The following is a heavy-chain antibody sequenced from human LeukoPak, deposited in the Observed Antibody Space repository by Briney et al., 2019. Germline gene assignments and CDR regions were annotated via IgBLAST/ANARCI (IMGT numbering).Heavy chain of an antibody. CDR2: INPSGGST. CDR1: GYTLTSNY. D-gene: IGHD2-21*02. V-gene: IGHV1-46*03. Sequence: ASVKVSCKASGYTLTSNYIHWVRQAPGQGLEWMGIINPSGGSTTYAQKFQGRVTMTRDTSTSTVYMELTSLRSEDTVVYYCAKGRSDFFAYYYYLDVWGKGTTVTVSS. CDR3: AKGRSDFFAYYYYLDV. J-gene: IGHJ6*03.